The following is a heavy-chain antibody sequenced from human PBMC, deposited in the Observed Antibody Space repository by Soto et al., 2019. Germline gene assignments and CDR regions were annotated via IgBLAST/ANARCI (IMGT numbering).Heavy chain of an antibody. Sequence: QVQLVQSGAEVKKPGSSVKVSCKASGGTFSSYAISWVRQAPGQGLEWMGGIISICGTANYAQKFQGRVTITADESTSTAYMELSSLRSNDRAVYYCTRDPVAGTWFDPWGQGTLVTVSS. D-gene: IGHD2-15*01. CDR1: GGTFSSYA. CDR3: TRDPVAGTWFDP. J-gene: IGHJ5*02. V-gene: IGHV1-69*01. CDR2: IISICGTA.